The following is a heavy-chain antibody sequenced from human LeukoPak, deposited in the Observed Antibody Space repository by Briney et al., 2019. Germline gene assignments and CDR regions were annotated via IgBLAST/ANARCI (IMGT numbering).Heavy chain of an antibody. Sequence: GGSLRLSCAASGFTFDDYTMHWVRQAPGKGLEWVSLISWDGGSTYYADSVKGRFTISRDNSKNSLYLQMNSLRTEDTALYYCEKNRGSSGGWGGYYYYYGRDVGGKGTPVPFS. D-gene: IGHD6-19*01. CDR2: ISWDGGST. CDR3: EKNRGSSGGWGGYYYYYGRDV. V-gene: IGHV3-43*01. J-gene: IGHJ6*04. CDR1: GFTFDDYT.